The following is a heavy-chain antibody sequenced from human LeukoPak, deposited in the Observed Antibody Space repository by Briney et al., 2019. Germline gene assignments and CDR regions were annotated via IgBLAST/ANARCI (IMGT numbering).Heavy chain of an antibody. V-gene: IGHV3-7*01. CDR1: GFRFGSDW. CDR2: INPDGNEK. CDR3: ARDSELVDTAMVTYFDY. D-gene: IGHD5-18*01. Sequence: GGSLRLSCAASGFRFGSDWMTWVRQAPGKGPEWVANINPDGNEKYYVDSVKGRFTISRDNAKNSLYLQMNSLRAEDTAVYYCARDSELVDTAMVTYFDYWGQGTLVTVSS. J-gene: IGHJ4*02.